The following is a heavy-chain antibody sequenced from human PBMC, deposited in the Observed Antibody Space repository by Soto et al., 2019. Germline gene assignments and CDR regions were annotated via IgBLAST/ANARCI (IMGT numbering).Heavy chain of an antibody. CDR1: GYTFTGYY. CDR3: ARANGYSSGCLDY. Sequence: ASVKVSCKASGYTFTGYYMHWVRQAPGQGLEWMGWINPNSGGTNYAQKFQGWVTMTRDTSISTAYMELSRLRSDDTAVYYCARANGYSSGCLDYWGQGTLVTVS. D-gene: IGHD6-19*01. CDR2: INPNSGGT. J-gene: IGHJ4*02. V-gene: IGHV1-2*04.